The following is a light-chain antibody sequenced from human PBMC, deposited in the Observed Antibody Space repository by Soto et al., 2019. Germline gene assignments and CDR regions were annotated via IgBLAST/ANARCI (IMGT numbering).Light chain of an antibody. CDR2: EVS. V-gene: IGLV2-14*01. CDR1: SSDIGTYNY. Sequence: QSVLTQPASVSGSPGQSITISCTGTSSDIGTYNYVSWYQQHPGKAPKLVIYEVSYRPSGVSIRFSASKSVNTASLTISGLQAEDEADYYCSSYTSKNDRGVGTGTKVTVL. J-gene: IGLJ1*01. CDR3: SSYTSKNDRG.